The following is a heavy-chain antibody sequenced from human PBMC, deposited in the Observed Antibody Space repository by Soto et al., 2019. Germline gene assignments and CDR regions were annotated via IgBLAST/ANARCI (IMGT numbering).Heavy chain of an antibody. Sequence: GESLKISCQASGYSFSSSWIGWMRQMPGKGLEWMGIIDPNDSQTIYSPSFQGQVTISADKSIDTAYLQWSSLKTSDTAMYYCARHAGNSWKGDYFDYWGQGALVTVSS. CDR3: ARHAGNSWKGDYFDY. D-gene: IGHD6-13*01. V-gene: IGHV5-51*01. CDR2: IDPNDSQT. J-gene: IGHJ4*02. CDR1: GYSFSSSW.